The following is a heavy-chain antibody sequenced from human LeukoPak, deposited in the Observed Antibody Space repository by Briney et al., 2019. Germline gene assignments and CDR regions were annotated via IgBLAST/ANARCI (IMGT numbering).Heavy chain of an antibody. Sequence: GGSLRLSCAATGFTFSSYAMSWVRQAPGKGLEWVSAISGSGGSTYYADSVKGRFTISRDNSKNTLYLQMNSLRAEDTAVYYCAKGDYSSSWYYFDYWGQGTLVTVSS. D-gene: IGHD6-13*01. V-gene: IGHV3-23*01. CDR2: ISGSGGST. J-gene: IGHJ4*02. CDR3: AKGDYSSSWYYFDY. CDR1: GFTFSSYA.